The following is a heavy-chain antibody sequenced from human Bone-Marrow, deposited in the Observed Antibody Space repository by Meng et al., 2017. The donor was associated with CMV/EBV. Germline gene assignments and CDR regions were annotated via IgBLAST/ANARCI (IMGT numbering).Heavy chain of an antibody. V-gene: IGHV1-2*02. Sequence: QVVLVQLGDEVKKPGASVKVSCKSSGYTFTGYYMHWVRQAPGQGLEWMGWINPNSGGTNYAQKFQGRVTMTRDTSISTAYMELSRLRSDDTAVYYCARADDSSGYFDFDYWGQGTLVTVSS. CDR1: GYTFTGYY. CDR2: INPNSGGT. D-gene: IGHD3-22*01. CDR3: ARADDSSGYFDFDY. J-gene: IGHJ4*02.